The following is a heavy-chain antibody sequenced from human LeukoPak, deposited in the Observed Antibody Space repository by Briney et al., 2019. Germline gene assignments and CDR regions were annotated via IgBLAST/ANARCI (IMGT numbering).Heavy chain of an antibody. CDR3: AKDRHYGSGSYYYYYTDV. V-gene: IGHV3-43D*03. CDR1: GFTFDDYG. J-gene: IGHJ6*03. D-gene: IGHD3-10*01. Sequence: GGSLRLSCAASGFTFDDYGMSGVRHAPGKGLEWGSLISWDGGSTYYADSVKGRFTISRDNSKNSPYLQMNSLRAEHTALYYCAKDRHYGSGSYYYYYTDVWGRGTTVSVSS. CDR2: ISWDGGST.